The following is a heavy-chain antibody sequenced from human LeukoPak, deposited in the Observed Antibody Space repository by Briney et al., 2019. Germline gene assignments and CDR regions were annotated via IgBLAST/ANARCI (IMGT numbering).Heavy chain of an antibody. D-gene: IGHD3-10*01. CDR2: INAGNSNT. Sequence: KLEWIGWINAGNSNTKYSKKFHSRVTITRDTSASTAYMELSRMRSEDSAVYYCARAMVRGVSSVWFDTWGQGTLVTVSS. CDR3: ARAMVRGVSSVWFDT. V-gene: IGHV1-3*01. J-gene: IGHJ5*02.